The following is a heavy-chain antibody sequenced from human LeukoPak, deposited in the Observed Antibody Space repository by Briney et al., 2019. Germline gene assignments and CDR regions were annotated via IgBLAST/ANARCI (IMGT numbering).Heavy chain of an antibody. CDR3: ARAASIAARYYYYYGMDV. V-gene: IGHV1-2*02. D-gene: IGHD6-6*01. Sequence: GASVKVSCKAFGYTFTDYHMHWVRQAPGQGLEWKGWINPNSGGTNYAQKFQGRVTMTRDTSISTAYMELSRLRSDDTAVYYCARAASIAARYYYYYGMDVWGQGTTVTVSS. J-gene: IGHJ6*02. CDR2: INPNSGGT. CDR1: GYTFTDYH.